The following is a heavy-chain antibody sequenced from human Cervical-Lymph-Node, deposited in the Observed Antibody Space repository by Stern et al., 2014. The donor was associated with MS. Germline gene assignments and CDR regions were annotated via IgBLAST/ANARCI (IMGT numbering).Heavy chain of an antibody. J-gene: IGHJ3*01. CDR3: ARGRKIVPSSRPHTPSTTARVFDF. D-gene: IGHD1-26*01. CDR1: GASIKSHF. CDR2: FSDLGGA. Sequence: QVQLQESGPGLMRPSETLSLTCAVSGASIKSHFWSWIRQSPGTGLEWIGYFSDLGGATSTPSLKTRVSISLDMSRNHFSLNLTSMTAADTAVYYCARGRKIVPSSRPHTPSTTARVFDFWGEGTLVTVSS. V-gene: IGHV4-59*11.